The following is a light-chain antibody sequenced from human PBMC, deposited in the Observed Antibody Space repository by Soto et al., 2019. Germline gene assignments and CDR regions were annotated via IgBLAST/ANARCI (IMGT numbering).Light chain of an antibody. CDR2: GAS. Sequence: EIVLTQSPGTLSLSPGERATLSCRASQSVSSSYLAWYQQKPGQAPRLLIYGASSRATGIPDRFSGSGSGTDFTLTISRLEPEDFAVYYCQQYGISPRTCGQGTKVDIK. CDR3: QQYGISPRT. CDR1: QSVSSSY. V-gene: IGKV3-20*01. J-gene: IGKJ1*01.